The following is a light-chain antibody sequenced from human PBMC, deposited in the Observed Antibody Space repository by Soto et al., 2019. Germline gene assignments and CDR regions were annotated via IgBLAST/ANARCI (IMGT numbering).Light chain of an antibody. CDR2: DAS. J-gene: IGKJ1*01. V-gene: IGKV1-5*01. CDR1: QSISSW. Sequence: DIQMTQSPATLSASVGDRVTITCRASQSISSWLAWYQQKPGKAPNLLIYDASSLESGVPSRFSGSGSGTEFTLTISSLQPDDFATYYCQQYNNPWTFGQGTKVDIK. CDR3: QQYNNPWT.